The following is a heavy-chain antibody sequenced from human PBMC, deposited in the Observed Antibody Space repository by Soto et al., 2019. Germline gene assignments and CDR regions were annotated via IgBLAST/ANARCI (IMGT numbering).Heavy chain of an antibody. V-gene: IGHV4-34*01. CDR2: INHSGNT. J-gene: IGHJ4*02. CDR1: GGSFSGYY. Sequence: QVQLQQWGAGLLKPSETLSLTCAVYGGSFSGYYWSWIRQPPGKGLEWIGEINHSGNTNYNPSLKSRVTISVDTSKTQFSLKLNSVTAADTAVYYCARASPLVRDGYNYLDYWGQGTLVTVSS. CDR3: ARASPLVRDGYNYLDY. D-gene: IGHD5-12*01.